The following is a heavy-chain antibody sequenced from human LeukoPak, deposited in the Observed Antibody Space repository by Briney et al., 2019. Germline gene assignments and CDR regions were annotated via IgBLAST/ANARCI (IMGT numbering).Heavy chain of an antibody. J-gene: IGHJ4*02. CDR3: ARDNVRLFDY. V-gene: IGHV3-7*01. Sequence: GGSLRLSCAVSGLTFSTYWMSWLRQAPGKGLEWVANIKLDGSEKYYVDSVKGRFTISRDNSKNSLYLQMNSLRAEDTAVYYCARDNVRLFDYWGRGTLVTVSS. D-gene: IGHD6-6*01. CDR1: GLTFSTYW. CDR2: IKLDGSEK.